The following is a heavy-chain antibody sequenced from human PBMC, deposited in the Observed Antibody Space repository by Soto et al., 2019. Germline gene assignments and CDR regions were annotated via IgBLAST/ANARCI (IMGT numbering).Heavy chain of an antibody. CDR3: ARDLYDYGGNSADYGMDV. CDR1: GGSISSGGYY. J-gene: IGHJ6*02. Sequence: QVQLQESGPGLVKPSQTLSLTCTVSGGSISSGGYYWSWIRQHPGKGLEWIGYIDYSGSTYYNQSLKRRVTISVDTCKNQFSLKLSSVTAADTAVYYCARDLYDYGGNSADYGMDVWGQGTTVTVSS. CDR2: IDYSGST. D-gene: IGHD4-17*01. V-gene: IGHV4-31*03.